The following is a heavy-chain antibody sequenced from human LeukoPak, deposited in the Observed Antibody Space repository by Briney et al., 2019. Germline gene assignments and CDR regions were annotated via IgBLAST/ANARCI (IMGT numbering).Heavy chain of an antibody. J-gene: IGHJ4*02. CDR2: IGPTGSDR. CDR3: ATETNGRHYDY. V-gene: IGHV3-21*06. Sequence: GGSLRLPCTASGLTFSTFGFNWVRQAPGKGLEWVASIGPTGSDRYHADSIKGRFTISRDNANNFLYLQMNSLRAEDTAVYYCATETNGRHYDYWGQGTLLTVSS. CDR1: GLTFSTFG. D-gene: IGHD1-14*01.